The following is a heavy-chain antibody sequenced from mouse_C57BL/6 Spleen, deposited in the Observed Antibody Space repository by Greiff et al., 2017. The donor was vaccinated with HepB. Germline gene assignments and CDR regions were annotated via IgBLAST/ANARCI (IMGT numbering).Heavy chain of an antibody. CDR1: GYTFTNYW. J-gene: IGHJ3*01. D-gene: IGHD2-3*01. CDR3: ARLDGFDGYYLWFAY. CDR2: IYPGGGYT. V-gene: IGHV1-63*01. Sequence: QVQLKDSGAELVRPGTSVKMSCKASGYTFTNYWIGWAKQRPGHGLEWIGDIYPGGGYTNYNEKFKGKATLTADKSSSTAYMQFSSLTSEDSAIYYCARLDGFDGYYLWFAYWGQGTLVTVSA.